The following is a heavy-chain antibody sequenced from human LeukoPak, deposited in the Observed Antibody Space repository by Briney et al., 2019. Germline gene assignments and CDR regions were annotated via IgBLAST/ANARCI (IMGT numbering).Heavy chain of an antibody. Sequence: TGGSLTLPCAASGFTFTDYGVHWIRQAPGKGPQYVSAINSDGDSAFYADSVKGRFTISRDNSMKTLYLQMGGLRFEDTAVYYCARFQLPQRAIAEWGQGTLVAVSS. CDR3: ARFQLPQRAIAE. CDR1: GFTFTDYG. D-gene: IGHD2-2*01. J-gene: IGHJ1*01. V-gene: IGHV3-64*02. CDR2: INSDGDSA.